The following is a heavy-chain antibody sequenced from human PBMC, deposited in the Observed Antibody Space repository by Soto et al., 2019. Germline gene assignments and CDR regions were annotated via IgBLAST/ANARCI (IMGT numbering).Heavy chain of an antibody. CDR3: ASGDVLRFLEWSSPLYYFDY. Sequence: SETLSLTCTVSGGSISSYYWSWIRQPPGKGLEWIGYIYYSGSTNYNPSLKSRGTISVDTSKNQFSLKLSSVTAADTAVYYCASGDVLRFLEWSSPLYYFDYWGQGTLVTVSS. V-gene: IGHV4-59*01. D-gene: IGHD3-3*01. CDR1: GGSISSYY. CDR2: IYYSGST. J-gene: IGHJ4*02.